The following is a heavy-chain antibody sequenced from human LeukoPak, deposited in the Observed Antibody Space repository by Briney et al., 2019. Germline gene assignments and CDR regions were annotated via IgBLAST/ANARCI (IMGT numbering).Heavy chain of an antibody. J-gene: IGHJ3*02. V-gene: IGHV3-30*04. CDR2: ISQDSSNG. CDR3: ARENDAFDI. Sequence: PGGSLTLSCAASGFTFRNYVLHWVRQAPGRGLEWVTLISQDSSNGHYADSVKGRFTISRDNSKSTLHLEMNSLRDEDTAVYFCARENDAFDIWGQGTMVSVSS. CDR1: GFTFRNYV.